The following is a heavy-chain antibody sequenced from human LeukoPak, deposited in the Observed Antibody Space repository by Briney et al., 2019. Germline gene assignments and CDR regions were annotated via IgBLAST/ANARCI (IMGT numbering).Heavy chain of an antibody. Sequence: GGSLRLFCAASGFTFINYAMTWVRQAPGKGLEWVSAISGSGGSTYYADSVKGRFTISRDNSKNTLYLQMNSLRAEDTAVYYCAKSQPPRVDTALDYWGQGTLVTVSS. CDR3: AKSQPPRVDTALDY. J-gene: IGHJ4*02. D-gene: IGHD5-18*01. CDR2: ISGSGGST. CDR1: GFTFINYA. V-gene: IGHV3-23*01.